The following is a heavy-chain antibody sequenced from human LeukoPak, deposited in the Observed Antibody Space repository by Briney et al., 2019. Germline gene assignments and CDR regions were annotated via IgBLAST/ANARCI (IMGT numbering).Heavy chain of an antibody. V-gene: IGHV3-53*01. Sequence: GGSLRLSCAASGFTVGSNYMSWVRQAPGKGLEWVSVIYRGGSIYYADSVKGRFIISRDNSKNTLYLQMNSLRAEDTAIYYCARDRVYSEYGMDVWGQGTTVTVSS. CDR3: ARDRVYSEYGMDV. CDR1: GFTVGSNY. J-gene: IGHJ6*02. D-gene: IGHD6-13*01. CDR2: IYRGGSI.